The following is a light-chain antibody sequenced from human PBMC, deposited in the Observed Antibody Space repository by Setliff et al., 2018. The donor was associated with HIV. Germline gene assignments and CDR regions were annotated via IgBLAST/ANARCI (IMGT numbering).Light chain of an antibody. J-gene: IGLJ3*02. V-gene: IGLV2-11*01. CDR1: SSDVGDYNH. CDR3: CSYAGKFTWV. CDR2: DAN. Sequence: QSALTQPASVSGSPGQSVTISCTGTSSDVGDYNHVSWYQQHPGKAPKLIIYDANKRPSGVPDRFSASKSGNTASLTISGLQAEDEADYYCSYAGKFTWVLGGGTKVTV.